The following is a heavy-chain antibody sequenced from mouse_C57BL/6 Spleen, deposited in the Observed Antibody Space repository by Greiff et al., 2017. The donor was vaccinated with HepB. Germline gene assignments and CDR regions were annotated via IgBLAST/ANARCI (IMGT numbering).Heavy chain of an antibody. CDR2: IDPSDSYT. D-gene: IGHD1-1*01. CDR1: GYTFTSYW. CDR3: ASSSLDY. Sequence: VQLQQSGAELVKPGASVKLSCKASGYTFTSYWMQWVKQRPGQGLEWIGEIDPSDSYTNYNQKFKGKATLTVDTSSSTAYMQLSSLTSEDSAVYSCASSSLDYWGQGTTLTVSS. V-gene: IGHV1-50*01. J-gene: IGHJ2*01.